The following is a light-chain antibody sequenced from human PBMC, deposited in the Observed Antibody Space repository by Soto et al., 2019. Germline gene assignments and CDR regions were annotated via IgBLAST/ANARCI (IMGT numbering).Light chain of an antibody. V-gene: IGKV1-5*01. CDR3: QQLNIYPFT. CDR1: QSISEW. CDR2: DAS. J-gene: IGKJ3*01. Sequence: DLQMTQSPSTLSASVGDRVTITCRASQSISEWLAWYQQKPGRAPKLLIYDASSLQSGVPSTFSGSGSGTEFTLTISSLQPGDFATYYCQQLNIYPFTFGPGTRWISN.